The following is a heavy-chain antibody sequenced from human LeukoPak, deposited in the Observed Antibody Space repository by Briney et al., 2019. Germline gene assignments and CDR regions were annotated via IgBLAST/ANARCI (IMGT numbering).Heavy chain of an antibody. CDR2: IIPSGGST. V-gene: IGHV1-46*01. J-gene: IGHJ5*02. Sequence: ASVKVSCKASGYTFTSYYMHWVRQAPGQGLEWMGIIIPSGGSTSDGQKFQGRVTMTRDMSTSTVYMELSSLRSEDTAVYYCARGVPVLWFGELFPNWFDPWGQGTLVTVSS. D-gene: IGHD3-10*01. CDR1: GYTFTSYY. CDR3: ARGVPVLWFGELFPNWFDP.